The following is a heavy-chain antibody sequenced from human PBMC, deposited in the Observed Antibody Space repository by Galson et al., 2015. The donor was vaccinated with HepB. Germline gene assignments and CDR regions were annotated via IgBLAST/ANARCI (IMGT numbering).Heavy chain of an antibody. CDR1: GFTFSSYA. Sequence: SLRLSCAASGFTFSSYAMSWVRQAPGKGLEWVAAINQDGNRKYYVDSVKGRFTISRDNARNSVYLQMNGLRAEDTAVYYCATNELWSFDYWGRGTLVTVS. CDR3: ATNELWSFDY. D-gene: IGHD1-26*01. CDR2: INQDGNRK. V-gene: IGHV3-7*01. J-gene: IGHJ4*02.